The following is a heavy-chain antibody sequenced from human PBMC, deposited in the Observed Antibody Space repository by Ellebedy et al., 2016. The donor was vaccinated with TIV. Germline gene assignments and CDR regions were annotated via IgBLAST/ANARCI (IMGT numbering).Heavy chain of an antibody. D-gene: IGHD2-2*01. Sequence: GESLKLSCAASGFTVSSNFMTWVRQAPGKGLAWVSVIYGGGTIRYADSVKGRFTISRDNSKNTVDLQMNSLRAEDTAVYYCARPTVPATICGACGMDVWGQGTTVIVSS. CDR2: IYGGGTI. CDR1: GFTVSSNF. V-gene: IGHV3-53*01. CDR3: ARPTVPATICGACGMDV. J-gene: IGHJ6*02.